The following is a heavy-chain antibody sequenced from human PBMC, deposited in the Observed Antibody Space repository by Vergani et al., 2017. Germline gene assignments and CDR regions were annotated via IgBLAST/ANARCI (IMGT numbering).Heavy chain of an antibody. V-gene: IGHV4-31*03. D-gene: IGHD4-23*01. CDR1: GGSPSSGSYY. CDR2: IYNSGST. J-gene: IGHJ3*02. Sequence: QVQLQESGPGLLKPSQTLSLTCTVSGGSPSSGSYYWSWVRQRPGKGLEWIGYIYNSGSTYYNPSLKSRVTISVDASKNQFSLKLSSVTAADTAVYYCASQDDHNGNPGAFDIWGQGTKVTVSS. CDR3: ASQDDHNGNPGAFDI.